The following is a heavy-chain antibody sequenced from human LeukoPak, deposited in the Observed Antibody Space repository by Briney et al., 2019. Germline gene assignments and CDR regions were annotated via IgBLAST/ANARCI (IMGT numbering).Heavy chain of an antibody. V-gene: IGHV3-43*01. Sequence: PGGSLRLSCAASGFTFDDYTMHRVRQAPGKGLEWVSLITWDGDSTFYADSVKGRFTISRDNGKNSLYLQMNSLITEDTALYYCAKDRDRGLDYWGRGTLVTVSS. D-gene: IGHD3-16*02. CDR2: ITWDGDST. J-gene: IGHJ4*02. CDR3: AKDRDRGLDY. CDR1: GFTFDDYT.